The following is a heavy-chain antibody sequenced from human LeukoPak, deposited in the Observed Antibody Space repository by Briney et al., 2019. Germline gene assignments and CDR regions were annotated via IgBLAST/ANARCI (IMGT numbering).Heavy chain of an antibody. Sequence: SETLSLTCAVSGYSISSGYYWGWIRQPPGKGLEWIGSIYHSGSTYYNPSLKSRVTISVDTSKNQFSLKLSSLTAADTAVYYCARGVRFLEWLLLDDAFDIWGQGTMVTVSS. J-gene: IGHJ3*02. CDR3: ARGVRFLEWLLLDDAFDI. CDR2: IYHSGST. CDR1: GYSISSGYY. V-gene: IGHV4-38-2*01. D-gene: IGHD3-3*01.